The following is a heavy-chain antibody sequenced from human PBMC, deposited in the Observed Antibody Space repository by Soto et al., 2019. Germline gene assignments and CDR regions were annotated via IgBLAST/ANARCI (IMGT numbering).Heavy chain of an antibody. CDR1: GGTFSSYA. V-gene: IGHV1-69*13. CDR2: IIPIFGTA. D-gene: IGHD2-2*01. Sequence: GASVKVSCKASGGTFSSYAISWVRQAPGQGLEWMGGIIPIFGTANCAQKFQGRVTITADESTSTAYMELSSLRSEDTAVYYCAREGCSSTSCYAGIYYYYGMDVWGQGTTVTVSS. CDR3: AREGCSSTSCYAGIYYYYGMDV. J-gene: IGHJ6*02.